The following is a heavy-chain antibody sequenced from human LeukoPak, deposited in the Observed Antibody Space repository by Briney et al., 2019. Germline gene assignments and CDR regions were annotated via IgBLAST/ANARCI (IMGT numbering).Heavy chain of an antibody. CDR3: AKDFQYGLTGIHAFDI. J-gene: IGHJ3*02. CDR1: GFTFRDHW. D-gene: IGHD3-9*01. CDR2: INGDESST. V-gene: IGHV3-74*01. Sequence: GGSLRLSCEASGFTFRDHWMHWVRQVPGKGLVWVSRINGDESSTAYADSVKGRFTISRDNAKNSLYQQMNSLRAEDTALYYCAKDFQYGLTGIHAFDIWGQGTMVTVSS.